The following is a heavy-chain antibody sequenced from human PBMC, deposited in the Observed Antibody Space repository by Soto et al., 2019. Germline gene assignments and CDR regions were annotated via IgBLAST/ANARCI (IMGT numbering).Heavy chain of an antibody. J-gene: IGHJ4*02. Sequence: QVQLQESGPGLVKPSGTLSLTCAVSSGSISSSNWWSWVRQPPGKGLEWIGEIYHNGSTNYNPSLKSRVTLSVDKSNNQFSLKLSSVTAADTAVYYCARSQREGYGSGSYLSYWGQGTLVTVSS. CDR3: ARSQREGYGSGSYLSY. CDR1: SGSISSSNW. D-gene: IGHD3-10*01. V-gene: IGHV4-4*02. CDR2: IYHNGST.